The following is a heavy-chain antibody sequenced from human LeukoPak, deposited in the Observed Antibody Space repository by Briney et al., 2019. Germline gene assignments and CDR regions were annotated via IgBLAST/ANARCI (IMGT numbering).Heavy chain of an antibody. CDR3: ATASGLSSSWYGVWWFDP. CDR1: GYTFSELS. J-gene: IGHJ5*02. D-gene: IGHD6-13*01. V-gene: IGHV1-24*01. Sequence: ASVKVSCKVSGYTFSELSMQWVRQAPGKGLESMGGFNPEDGETIYAQKFQGRVTMTEDTSTDTAYMELSSLRSEDTAVYYCATASGLSSSWYGVWWFDPWGQGTLVTVSS. CDR2: FNPEDGET.